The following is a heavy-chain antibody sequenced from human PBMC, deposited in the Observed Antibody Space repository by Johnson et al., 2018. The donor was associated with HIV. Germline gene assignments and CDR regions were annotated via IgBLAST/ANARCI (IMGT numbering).Heavy chain of an antibody. CDR2: ISGSGGST. CDR1: GFTFSSYA. D-gene: IGHD5-18*01. Sequence: VQLVESGGGLVQPGGSLRLSCAASGFTFSSYAISWVRQAPGKGLEWVSAISGSGGSTYYADSVKGRLTISRDNAKNSLYLQMNSLRAEDTAVYYCARDRSWIQLWFDAFDIWGQGTMVTVSS. J-gene: IGHJ3*02. V-gene: IGHV3-23*04. CDR3: ARDRSWIQLWFDAFDI.